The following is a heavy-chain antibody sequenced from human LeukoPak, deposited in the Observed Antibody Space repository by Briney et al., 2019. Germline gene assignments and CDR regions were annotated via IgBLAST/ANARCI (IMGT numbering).Heavy chain of an antibody. CDR1: GYTFTSYD. J-gene: IGHJ4*02. CDR2: MNPNSGNT. D-gene: IGHD3-9*01. Sequence: ASVKVSCKASGYTFTSYDINWVRQATGQGLEWMGWMNPNSGNTGYAQKFQGRVTMTRNTSISTAYMELSSLKPEDTAVYYCARSYNVSTAFDYWGQGTLVTVSS. V-gene: IGHV1-8*01. CDR3: ARSYNVSTAFDY.